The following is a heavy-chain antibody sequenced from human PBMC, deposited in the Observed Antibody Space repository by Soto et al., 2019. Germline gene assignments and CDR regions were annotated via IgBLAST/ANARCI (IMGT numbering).Heavy chain of an antibody. Sequence: PGGSLRLSCTASGFTFSDYYMSWIRQAPGKGLEWVSYISSSSSYTNYADSVKGRFTISRDNAKNSLYLQMNSLRAEDTAVYYCARGFDSSGQTIDYWGQGTQVTVSS. CDR1: GFTFSDYY. D-gene: IGHD6-19*01. CDR2: ISSSSSYT. J-gene: IGHJ4*02. V-gene: IGHV3-11*06. CDR3: ARGFDSSGQTIDY.